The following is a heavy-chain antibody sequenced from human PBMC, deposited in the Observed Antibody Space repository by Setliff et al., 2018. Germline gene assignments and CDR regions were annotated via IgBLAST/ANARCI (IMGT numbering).Heavy chain of an antibody. CDR3: SRDLQGSGDYVVDY. CDR1: GFTFSNYS. D-gene: IGHD4-17*01. J-gene: IGHJ4*02. Sequence: PGGSLRLSCAASGFTFSNYSMNWVRQAPGKGLEWVSSITSNGNYIYYADSVKGRFTISRDNAENSLTLQMNSLRVEDTAVYYCSRDLQGSGDYVVDYWGQGTLVTVSS. V-gene: IGHV3-21*01. CDR2: ITSNGNYI.